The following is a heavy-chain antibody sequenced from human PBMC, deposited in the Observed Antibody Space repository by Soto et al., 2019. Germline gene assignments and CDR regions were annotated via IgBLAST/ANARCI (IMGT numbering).Heavy chain of an antibody. CDR3: AGLRFLGYFDY. CDR1: GGSISSYY. Sequence: QVQLQESGPGLVKPSETLSLTCTVSGGSISSYYWSWIRQPPGKGLEWIGYIYYSGSTNYNPSLKSLVTISVDTSKNQFSLKLSSVTAADTAVYYCAGLRFLGYFDYWGQGTLVTVSS. CDR2: IYYSGST. V-gene: IGHV4-59*08. J-gene: IGHJ4*02. D-gene: IGHD3-3*01.